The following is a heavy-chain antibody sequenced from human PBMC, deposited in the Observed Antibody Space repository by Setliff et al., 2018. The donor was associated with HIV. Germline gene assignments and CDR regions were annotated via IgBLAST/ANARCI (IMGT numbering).Heavy chain of an antibody. CDR3: ARWGDGYNSYDF. CDR1: GGSIGIHY. J-gene: IGHJ4*02. D-gene: IGHD5-12*01. V-gene: IGHV4-59*11. Sequence: SETLSLTCAVSGGSIGIHYWSWIRRPPGKGLEWIGTVYHTGSTIYNPSLQSRVIMSVDTSRNQFSLNVNSLTAADTAVYFCARWGDGYNSYDFWGQGTLVTVSS. CDR2: VYHTGST.